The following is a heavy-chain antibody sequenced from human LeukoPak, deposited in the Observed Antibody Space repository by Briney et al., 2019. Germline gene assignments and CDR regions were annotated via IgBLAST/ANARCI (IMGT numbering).Heavy chain of an antibody. CDR3: ARVSDRGFDY. D-gene: IGHD1-14*01. Sequence: TGGSLRLSFAASGFTFSSYSMNWVRQAPGKGLEWVSSISSSSSYIYYADSVKGRFTISRDNAKNSLYLQMNSLRAEDTAVYYCARVSDRGFDYWGQGTLVTVSS. J-gene: IGHJ4*02. V-gene: IGHV3-21*01. CDR1: GFTFSSYS. CDR2: ISSSSSYI.